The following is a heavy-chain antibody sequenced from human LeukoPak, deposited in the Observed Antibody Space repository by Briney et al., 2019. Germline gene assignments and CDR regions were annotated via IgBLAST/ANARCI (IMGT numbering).Heavy chain of an antibody. V-gene: IGHV3-7*01. CDR1: GFTFSSYW. CDR2: IKQDGSEK. D-gene: IGHD3-22*01. J-gene: IGHJ4*02. CDR3: ARRDTSGYYYGLEY. Sequence: GGSLRLSCAASGFTFSSYWMSWVRQAPGKGLEWVANIKQDGSEKYYVDSVKGRFTISRDNAKNSPYLQMNSLRAVDTAVYYCARRDTSGYYYGLEYWGQGTLVTVSS.